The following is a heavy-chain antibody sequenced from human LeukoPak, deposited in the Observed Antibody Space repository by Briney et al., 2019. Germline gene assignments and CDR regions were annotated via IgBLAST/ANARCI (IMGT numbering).Heavy chain of an antibody. D-gene: IGHD2-15*01. V-gene: IGHV3-9*01. CDR2: ISWNSGSI. CDR3: ARRTAGDCTGGSCYGFQH. J-gene: IGHJ1*01. CDR1: GFTFDDYA. Sequence: GGSLRLSCAASGFTFDDYAMHWVRQAPGKGLEWVSGISWNSGSIGYADSVKGRFAISRDNAKNSLYLQMNSLRAEDTAVYYCARRTAGDCTGGSCYGFQHWGQGTLVTVSS.